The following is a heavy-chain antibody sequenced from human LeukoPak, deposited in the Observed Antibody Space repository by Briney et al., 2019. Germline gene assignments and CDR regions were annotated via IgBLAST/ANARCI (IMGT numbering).Heavy chain of an antibody. J-gene: IGHJ2*01. CDR1: GGPIRSSY. D-gene: IGHD5-24*01. CDR2: IYDSGST. CDR3: AARRDGYNNWYFDL. Sequence: SETLSLTCTVSGGPIRSSYWSWIRQPPGKGLEWIGHIYDSGSTNYNPSLKSRVTISVDTSKNHFSLNLSSVTAADTAVYYCAARRDGYNNWYFDLWGRGTLVAVSS. V-gene: IGHV4-59*01.